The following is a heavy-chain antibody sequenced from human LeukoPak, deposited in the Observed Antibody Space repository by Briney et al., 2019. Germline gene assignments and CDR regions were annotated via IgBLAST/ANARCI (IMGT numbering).Heavy chain of an antibody. J-gene: IGHJ4*02. Sequence: GASVKVSCKASGYTFAGYYMHWVRQAPGQGLEWMGRINTNSGGTNYAQKFQGRVTMTRDTSISTAYMELSRLRSDDTAVYYCARGGYYDSSGHYGYWGQGTLVTVSS. CDR1: GYTFAGYY. V-gene: IGHV1-2*06. CDR3: ARGGYYDSSGHYGY. D-gene: IGHD3-22*01. CDR2: INTNSGGT.